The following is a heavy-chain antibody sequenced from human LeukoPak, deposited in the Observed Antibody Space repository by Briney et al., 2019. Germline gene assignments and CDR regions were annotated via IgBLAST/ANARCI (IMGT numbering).Heavy chain of an antibody. Sequence: GGSLRLSCAASGFTVSSNYMSWVRQAPGKGLEWVSVIYSGGSTYYAESVKGRFTISRDNSKNTLYLQMNSLRAEDTAVYYCAEGVVGATKENWFDPWGQGTLVTVSS. CDR2: IYSGGST. J-gene: IGHJ5*02. CDR1: GFTVSSNY. CDR3: AEGVVGATKENWFDP. D-gene: IGHD1-26*01. V-gene: IGHV3-53*01.